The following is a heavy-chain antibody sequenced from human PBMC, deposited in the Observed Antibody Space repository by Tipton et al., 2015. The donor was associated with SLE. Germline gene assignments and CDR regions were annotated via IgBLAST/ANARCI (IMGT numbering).Heavy chain of an antibody. J-gene: IGHJ3*02. CDR2: IKQDGSEK. Sequence: SLRLSCAASGFTFSSYCMSWVRQAPGKGLEWVANIKQDGSEKYYVDSVKGRFTISRDNAKNSLYLQMNSLRAEDTAVYYCARDDGGTTVTTDDAFDIWGEGTMVTASS. D-gene: IGHD4-11*01. V-gene: IGHV3-7*01. CDR3: ARDDGGTTVTTDDAFDI. CDR1: GFTFSSYC.